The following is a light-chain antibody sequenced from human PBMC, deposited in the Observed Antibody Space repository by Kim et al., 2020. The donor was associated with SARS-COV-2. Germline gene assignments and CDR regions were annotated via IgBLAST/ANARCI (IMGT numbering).Light chain of an antibody. V-gene: IGLV2-8*01. CDR3: SAHGGIKV. Sequence: QSVLTQPPSASGSPGQSVTISCTGTSTDINTYNFVSWYQQHPGQAPKLIIYEVGKRPSGVPDRFSGSKSGSTTSLTVSGLQAEDEAEYYCSAHGGIKVFGTGTKVTVL. J-gene: IGLJ1*01. CDR1: STDINTYNF. CDR2: EVG.